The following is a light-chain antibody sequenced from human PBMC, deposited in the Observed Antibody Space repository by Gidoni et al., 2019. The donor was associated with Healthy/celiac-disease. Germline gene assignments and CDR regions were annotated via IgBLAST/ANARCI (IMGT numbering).Light chain of an antibody. Sequence: EIVLTQSPATLSLSPGERATLCCRASQSVSSYLAWYQQKPGQAPRLLIYDASNRATGIPARFSGSGSGTDFTLTISSLEPEDFAVYYCQQRSNWPPTFGQXTKLEIK. CDR1: QSVSSY. J-gene: IGKJ2*01. CDR3: QQRSNWPPT. V-gene: IGKV3-11*01. CDR2: DAS.